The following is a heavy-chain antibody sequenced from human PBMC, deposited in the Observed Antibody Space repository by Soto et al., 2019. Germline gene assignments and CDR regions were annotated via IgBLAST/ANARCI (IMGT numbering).Heavy chain of an antibody. CDR1: GGSVSSGSYY. CDR3: ARGRIAAAGTKTYYFDY. V-gene: IGHV4-61*01. CDR2: IYYSGST. Sequence: SETLSLTCTVSGGSVSSGSYYWSWIRQPPGKGLEWIGYIYYSGSTNYNPSLKSRVTISVDTSKNQFSLKLSSVTAADTAVYYCARGRIAAAGTKTYYFDYWGQGTLVTVSS. D-gene: IGHD6-13*01. J-gene: IGHJ4*02.